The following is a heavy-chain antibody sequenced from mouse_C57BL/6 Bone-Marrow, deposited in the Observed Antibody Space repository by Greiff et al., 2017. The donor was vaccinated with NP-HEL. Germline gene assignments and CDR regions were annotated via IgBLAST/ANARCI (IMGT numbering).Heavy chain of an antibody. D-gene: IGHD2-13*01. CDR3: VFLRVGEDAYYAMDY. CDR2: IYPGDGDT. V-gene: IGHV1-80*01. Sequence: QVQLKESGAELVKPGASVKLSCKASGYAFSSYWMHWVKQRPGQGLEWIGQIYPGDGDTNYNGKFKGKATLTADKSSSTAYMQLSMQNSKDSAVDFCVFLRVGEDAYYAMDYWGQGTSVTVSS. J-gene: IGHJ4*01. CDR1: GYAFSSYW.